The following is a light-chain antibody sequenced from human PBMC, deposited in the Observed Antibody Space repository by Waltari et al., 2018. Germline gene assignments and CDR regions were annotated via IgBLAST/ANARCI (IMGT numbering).Light chain of an antibody. CDR1: SSNIGSNT. CDR3: CSYAGSFNLVV. CDR2: SSH. V-gene: IGLV1-44*01. J-gene: IGLJ2*01. Sequence: QSVLTQPPSASGTPGQRVTISCSGSSSNIGSNTVNCNQHLPGTAPKPLIYSSHQRPAGVPDRFSGSESGTSAALAISGLQAEDEADYYCCSYAGSFNLVVFGGGTKLTVL.